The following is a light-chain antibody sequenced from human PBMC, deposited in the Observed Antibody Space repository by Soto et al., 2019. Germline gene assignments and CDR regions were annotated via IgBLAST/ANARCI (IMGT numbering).Light chain of an antibody. V-gene: IGKV1-5*01. CDR2: DAS. CDR3: QQYNSYSYT. Sequence: DIQLTQSPSSLSASVGGTVTITCRASQSISSWLAWYQQKPGKAPKLLIYDASSLESGVPSRFSGSGSGTEFTLTISSLQPDDFATYYCQQYNSYSYTFGQGTKVDIK. J-gene: IGKJ2*01. CDR1: QSISSW.